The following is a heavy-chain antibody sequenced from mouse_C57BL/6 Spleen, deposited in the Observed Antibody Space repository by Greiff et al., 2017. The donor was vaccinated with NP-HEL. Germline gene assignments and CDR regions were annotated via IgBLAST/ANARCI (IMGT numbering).Heavy chain of an antibody. D-gene: IGHD2-5*01. CDR1: GFTFSDYG. CDR2: ISSGSSTI. CDR3: ASHSNYVWFAY. V-gene: IGHV5-17*01. J-gene: IGHJ3*01. Sequence: EVMLVESGGGLVKPGGSLKLSCAASGFTFSDYGMHWVRQAPEKGLEWVAYISSGSSTIYYAATVKGRFTISRDNAKNTLFLQMTSLRSEDTAMYYCASHSNYVWFAYWGQGTLVTVAA.